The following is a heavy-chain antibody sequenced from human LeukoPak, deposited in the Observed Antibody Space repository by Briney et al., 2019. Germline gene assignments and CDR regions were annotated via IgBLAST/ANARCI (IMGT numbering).Heavy chain of an antibody. V-gene: IGHV3-30-3*01. Sequence: AGGSLRLSCAASGFTFSSYAMHWVRQAPGKGLEWVAVISYDGSNKYYADSVKGRFTISRDNAKNSLYLQMNSLRDEDTAVYFCARGGSPPEALGDAFDIWGQGTMVTVSS. D-gene: IGHD1-26*01. CDR2: ISYDGSNK. CDR1: GFTFSSYA. J-gene: IGHJ3*02. CDR3: ARGGSPPEALGDAFDI.